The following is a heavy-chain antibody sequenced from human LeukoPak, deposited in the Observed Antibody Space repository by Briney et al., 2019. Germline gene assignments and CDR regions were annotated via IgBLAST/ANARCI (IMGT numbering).Heavy chain of an antibody. D-gene: IGHD3-10*01. CDR1: GGSFSGYY. Sequence: SETLSLTCAVYGGSFSGYYWSWIRQPPGKGLEWIGEINHSGSTKYNPSLKRRVTISVDTSKSQYSLKLSPVTAADTAVYYCARRGSGSYPAPEYYYYGMDVWGQGTTVTVSS. CDR3: ARRGSGSYPAPEYYYYGMDV. J-gene: IGHJ6*02. CDR2: INHSGST. V-gene: IGHV4-34*01.